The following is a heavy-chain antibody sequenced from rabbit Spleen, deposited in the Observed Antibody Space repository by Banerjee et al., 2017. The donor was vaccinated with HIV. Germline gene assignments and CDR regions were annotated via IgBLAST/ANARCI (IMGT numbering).Heavy chain of an antibody. J-gene: IGHJ3*01. Sequence: QSLEESGGDLVKPGASLTLTCTASGFSFSSSYWICWVRQAPGKGLEWIACIDTGSSGFSYFASWAKGRFTISSDNAQSTVDLKMTSLTAADTATYFCARAIVPWLGLTRLDLWGQGTLVTVS. CDR2: IDTGSSGFS. CDR3: ARAIVPWLGLTRLDL. V-gene: IGHV1S40*01. D-gene: IGHD4-1*01. CDR1: GFSFSSSYW.